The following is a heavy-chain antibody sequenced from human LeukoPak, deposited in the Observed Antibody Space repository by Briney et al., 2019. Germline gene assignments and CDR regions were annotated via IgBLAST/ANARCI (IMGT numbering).Heavy chain of an antibody. V-gene: IGHV4-38-2*02. J-gene: IGHJ4*02. Sequence: PSETLSLTCTVSGYSISSGYYWGWIRQFPGKGLEWIGSIYHRGSTYYNPSLKSRVTISVDTSKNQFSLKLSSVTAADTAVYYCARLTSGSYYRGYFDYWGQGTLVTVSS. CDR2: IYHRGST. CDR3: ARLTSGSYYRGYFDY. CDR1: GYSISSGYY. D-gene: IGHD1-26*01.